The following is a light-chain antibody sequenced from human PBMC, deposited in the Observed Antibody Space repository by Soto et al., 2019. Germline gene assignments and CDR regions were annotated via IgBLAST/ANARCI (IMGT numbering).Light chain of an antibody. J-gene: IGKJ1*01. CDR3: QQYGSSPET. CDR1: QSVSSY. V-gene: IGKV3-20*01. Sequence: EIVFTQSPATLSLSPGERATLSCSASQSVSSYLAWYQQKPGQAPRLLIYGASSRATGIPDRFSGSGSGTDFTLTISRLEPEDFAVYYCQQYGSSPETFGQGTKVDIK. CDR2: GAS.